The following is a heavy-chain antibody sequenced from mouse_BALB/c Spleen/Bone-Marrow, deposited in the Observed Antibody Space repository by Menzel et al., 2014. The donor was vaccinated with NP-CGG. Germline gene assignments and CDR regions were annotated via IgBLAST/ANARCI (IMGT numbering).Heavy chain of an antibody. J-gene: IGHJ2*01. CDR1: GFNIKDTY. V-gene: IGHV14-3*02. Sequence: EVQLQQSGAELVKPGASVKLSCTASGFNIKDTYMHWVKQRPEQGLEWIGRIDPANGNTKYDPKFQGKATITADTSSNTASLQLSSLTSEDTAVYYCANYVYGCYFDYWGQGTTLTVSS. CDR3: ANYVYGCYFDY. D-gene: IGHD2-2*01. CDR2: IDPANGNT.